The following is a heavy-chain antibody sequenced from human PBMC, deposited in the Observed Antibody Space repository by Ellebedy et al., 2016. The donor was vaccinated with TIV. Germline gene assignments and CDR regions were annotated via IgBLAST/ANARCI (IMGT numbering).Heavy chain of an antibody. CDR3: AREERTSSNPDY. V-gene: IGHV3-48*02. J-gene: IGHJ4*02. CDR2: ITSRSDTI. CDR1: GFTVSSNY. Sequence: GESLKISCAASGFTVSSNYMSWVRQAPGKGLEWVSYITSRSDTIYYADSVEGRFTISRDNAKNSLYLEMNSLRDEDTALYYCAREERTSSNPDYWGQGTLVVVSS. D-gene: IGHD2-2*01.